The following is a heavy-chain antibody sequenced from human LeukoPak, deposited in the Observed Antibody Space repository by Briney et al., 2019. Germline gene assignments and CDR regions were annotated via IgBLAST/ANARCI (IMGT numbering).Heavy chain of an antibody. CDR3: ARNTPSLTTYGMDV. CDR1: GFTFSRYS. J-gene: IGHJ6*02. D-gene: IGHD1-14*01. V-gene: IGHV3-21*01. CDR2: ISGGSSST. Sequence: GGSLRLSCAVSGFTFSRYSMNWVRQAPGKGLEWVSVISGGSSSTFYADSVKGRFTISRDNAKNSLYLQMDSLRAEDTAAYYCARNTPSLTTYGMDVWGQGTTVTVSS.